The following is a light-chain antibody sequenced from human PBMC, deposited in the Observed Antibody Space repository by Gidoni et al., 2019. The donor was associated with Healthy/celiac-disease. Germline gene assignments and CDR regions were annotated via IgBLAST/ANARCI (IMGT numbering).Light chain of an antibody. CDR2: WAS. CDR1: QSVLYSSNNKNY. J-gene: IGKJ2*01. Sequence: DIVMTQSPDSLAVSLGERATINCKSSQSVLYSSNNKNYLAWYQQKPGQPPKLLIYWASTRESGVPDRFSGSGSGTDFTLTISSLQAEDVAVYCCQQYYSTPDTFGQXTKLEIK. V-gene: IGKV4-1*01. CDR3: QQYYSTPDT.